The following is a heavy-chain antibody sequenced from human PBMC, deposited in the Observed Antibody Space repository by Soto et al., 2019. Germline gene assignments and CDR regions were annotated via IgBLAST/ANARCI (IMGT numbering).Heavy chain of an antibody. Sequence: PGGSLRLSCAASGFTFSSYSMNWVRQAPGKGLEWVSYISSSSTIYYADSVKGRFTISRDNAKNSLYLQMNSLRAEDTAVYYCARVGAFDIWGQGTMVTVSS. CDR3: ARVGAFDI. J-gene: IGHJ3*02. V-gene: IGHV3-48*01. CDR1: GFTFSSYS. CDR2: ISSSSTI.